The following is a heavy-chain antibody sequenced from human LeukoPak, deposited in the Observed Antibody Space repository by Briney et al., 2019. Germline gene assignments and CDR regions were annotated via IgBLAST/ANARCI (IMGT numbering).Heavy chain of an antibody. CDR2: ISSNGGST. J-gene: IGHJ4*02. Sequence: GGSLRLSCSASGFTFSSYAMHWVRQAPGKGLEYVSAISSNGGSTYYADSVKGRFIISRDNSKNTLYLQMSSLRAEDTAVYYCVKAAYDSSGYYYPRDWGQGTLVTVSS. CDR3: VKAAYDSSGYYYPRD. CDR1: GFTFSSYA. D-gene: IGHD3-22*01. V-gene: IGHV3-64D*06.